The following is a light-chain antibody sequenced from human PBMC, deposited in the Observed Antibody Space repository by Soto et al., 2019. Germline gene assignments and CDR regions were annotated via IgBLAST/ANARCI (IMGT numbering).Light chain of an antibody. CDR3: QQIYSSPWT. CDR1: QSISNY. Sequence: DIQMTQSPSSLSASVGDRVTITCRASQSISNYLNWYQQKPGKAPKLLIYTTSSLQSGVPSRFSGRGSGTDFTLTISSLQPEDFATYSCQQIYSSPWTFGQGTQVEVK. V-gene: IGKV1-39*01. J-gene: IGKJ1*01. CDR2: TTS.